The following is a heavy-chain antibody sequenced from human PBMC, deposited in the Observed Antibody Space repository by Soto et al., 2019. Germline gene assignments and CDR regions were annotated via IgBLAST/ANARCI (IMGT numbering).Heavy chain of an antibody. CDR2: IYYAGTT. CDR3: ARLGRFYQALDS. CDR1: DGSLSPNY. Sequence: QVQLQESGPGLVKPSETLSFSCTVSDGSLSPNYWSWIRQPPGKGLEWIGYIYYAGTTTYNPSLKSRVTISLDTPKNEVSLKLTSVTAADTAVYYCARLGRFYQALDSWGPGTLVTVSS. V-gene: IGHV4-59*08. D-gene: IGHD2-2*01. J-gene: IGHJ4*02.